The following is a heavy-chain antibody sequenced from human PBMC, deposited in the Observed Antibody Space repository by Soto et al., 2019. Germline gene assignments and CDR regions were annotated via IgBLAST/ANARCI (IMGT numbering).Heavy chain of an antibody. V-gene: IGHV3-30*03. Sequence: QVQLVESGGGVVQPGRSLRLSCAASGFTFSNYGIHWVRQAPGKGLEWVAVISFNGSNQYYADSVKGRFTISRDNSKNTLYLHLNSLRPEDTAVYYCSTPIEPYDYWGQGTLVTVSS. CDR1: GFTFSNYG. D-gene: IGHD1-1*01. J-gene: IGHJ4*02. CDR2: ISFNGSNQ. CDR3: STPIEPYDY.